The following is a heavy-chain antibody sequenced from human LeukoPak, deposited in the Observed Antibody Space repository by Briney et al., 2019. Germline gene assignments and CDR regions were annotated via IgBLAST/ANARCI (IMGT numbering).Heavy chain of an antibody. CDR1: GFTFDDYG. Sequence: GGSLRLSCAASGFTFDDYGMSWVRQAPGKGLEWVSGINWDGGSIGYADSVKGRFTISRDNAKNSLYLQMNSLRAEDTALYHCARVAYGSGSYSYGTDVWGQGITVTVS. J-gene: IGHJ6*02. CDR3: ARVAYGSGSYSYGTDV. V-gene: IGHV3-20*01. CDR2: INWDGGSI. D-gene: IGHD3-10*01.